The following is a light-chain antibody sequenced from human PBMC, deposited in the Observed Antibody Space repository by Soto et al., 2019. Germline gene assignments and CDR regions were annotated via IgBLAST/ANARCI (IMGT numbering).Light chain of an antibody. Sequence: QSALTQPASLSGSPGQSITTSCTGTSSDFGSYNLVSWYQQHPGKAPKLMIYEGSKRPSGVSNRFSGSKSGNTASLTISGLQAEDEADYYCCSYAGSSTSYVFGTGTKVTVL. CDR2: EGS. J-gene: IGLJ1*01. CDR1: SSDFGSYNL. V-gene: IGLV2-23*01. CDR3: CSYAGSSTSYV.